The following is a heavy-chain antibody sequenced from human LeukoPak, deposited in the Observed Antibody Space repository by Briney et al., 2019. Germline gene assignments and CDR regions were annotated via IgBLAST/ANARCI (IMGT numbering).Heavy chain of an antibody. CDR1: GGSISSYY. Sequence: SETLSLTCTVSGGSISSYYWSWIPQPPGKGLEWIGYIYYVGSTNYNPSLRSRATMSVDTSKNQFSLKLTSVTAADTAVYYCARGAAYGDYVFDYWGQGTLVTVSS. J-gene: IGHJ4*02. CDR2: IYYVGST. V-gene: IGHV4-59*12. D-gene: IGHD4-17*01. CDR3: ARGAAYGDYVFDY.